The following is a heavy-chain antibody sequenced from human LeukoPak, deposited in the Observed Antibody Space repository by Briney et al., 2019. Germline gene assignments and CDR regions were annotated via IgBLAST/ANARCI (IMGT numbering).Heavy chain of an antibody. V-gene: IGHV4-4*07. Sequence: SETLSLTCTVSGGSISSYYWSWIRQPAGKGLEWIGRIYTSGSTNYKPSLKSRVTTSVDTSKNQFSLKLSSVTAADTAVYYCASNEYSSWAGFRYWGQGTLVTVSS. D-gene: IGHD3-22*01. CDR3: ASNEYSSWAGFRY. CDR2: IYTSGST. CDR1: GGSISSYY. J-gene: IGHJ4*02.